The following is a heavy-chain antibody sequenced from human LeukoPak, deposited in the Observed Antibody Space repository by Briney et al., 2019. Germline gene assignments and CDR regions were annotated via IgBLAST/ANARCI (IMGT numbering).Heavy chain of an antibody. V-gene: IGHV3-20*04. J-gene: IGHJ4*02. CDR1: GFTFDDSG. D-gene: IGHD6-19*01. CDR2: INWNGGST. Sequence: SGGSLRLSCAASGFTFDDSGMSWVRQVPGKGLEWVSGINWNGGSTGYADSVKGRFTISRDNAKNSLYLQMNSLRAEDSALYYCARGRHTFIAVDYFDYWGQGTLVTVSS. CDR3: ARGRHTFIAVDYFDY.